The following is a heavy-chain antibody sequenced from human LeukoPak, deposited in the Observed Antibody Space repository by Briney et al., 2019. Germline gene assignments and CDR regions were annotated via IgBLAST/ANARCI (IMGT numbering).Heavy chain of an antibody. Sequence: GGSLRLSCAASGFTFSTYAMSWVRQAPGKGLEWVSVISGSGDTAYYADSVKGRFAISRDNSKNTLSLQMNSLRAEDTAVYYCAKARGDYGQPVDYWGQGTLVTVSS. CDR1: GFTFSTYA. CDR2: ISGSGDTA. D-gene: IGHD4/OR15-4a*01. CDR3: AKARGDYGQPVDY. J-gene: IGHJ4*02. V-gene: IGHV3-23*01.